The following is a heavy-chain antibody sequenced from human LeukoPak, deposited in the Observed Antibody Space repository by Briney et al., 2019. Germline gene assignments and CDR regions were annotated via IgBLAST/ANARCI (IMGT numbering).Heavy chain of an antibody. Sequence: GRSLRLSCAASGFTFSTYAMHWVRQAPGKGLEWVAVISYDGSSKYYADSVKGRFTISRDNSKNTLYLQMNSLRAEDTAVYYCAKARSSYGYGDAFDIWGQGTMVTVSS. J-gene: IGHJ3*02. D-gene: IGHD5-18*01. CDR3: AKARSSYGYGDAFDI. CDR1: GFTFSTYA. V-gene: IGHV3-30*04. CDR2: ISYDGSSK.